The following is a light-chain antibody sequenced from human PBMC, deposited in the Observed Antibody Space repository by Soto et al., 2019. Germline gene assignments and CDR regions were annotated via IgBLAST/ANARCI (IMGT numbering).Light chain of an antibody. Sequence: IQLTQSPSSLSASVGYRLTIPCRASQGIRNDLGWYQQKQGKAPKLLIYAASSLQSGVPSRFSGSGSGTDFTLTISSLQAEDFATYYCLQDYNYPWTFGQGTKVDIK. CDR3: LQDYNYPWT. CDR2: AAS. J-gene: IGKJ1*01. CDR1: QGIRND. V-gene: IGKV1-6*01.